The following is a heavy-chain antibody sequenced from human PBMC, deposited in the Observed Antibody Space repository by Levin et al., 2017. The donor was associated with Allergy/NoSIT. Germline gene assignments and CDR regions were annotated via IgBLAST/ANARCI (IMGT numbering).Heavy chain of an antibody. J-gene: IGHJ6*02. Sequence: GSLRLSCSVSGGSVSGVNYYWNWIRQPPGKELEWIGYINYSGSTSYNPSLKSRVTISVDASKTPFFLQLTSVTAADTAVYFCARDEIGYKFPLQYFYGMDVWGQGTTVTVSS. CDR2: INYSGST. CDR1: GGSVSGVNYY. CDR3: ARDEIGYKFPLQYFYGMDV. D-gene: IGHD5-24*01. V-gene: IGHV4-61*03.